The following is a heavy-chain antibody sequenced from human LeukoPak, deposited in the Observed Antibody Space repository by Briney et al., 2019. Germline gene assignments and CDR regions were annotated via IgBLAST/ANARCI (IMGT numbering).Heavy chain of an antibody. CDR1: GFTFSSYG. J-gene: IGHJ4*02. D-gene: IGHD3-3*01. CDR3: AKDSNDFWSGYSTGFDY. Sequence: PGRSLRLSCTASGFTFSSYGMHWVRQAPGKGLEWVAVISYDGSNKYYADSVKGRFTISRDNSKNTLYLQMNSLRAEDTAVYYCAKDSNDFWSGYSTGFDYWGQGTLVTVSS. V-gene: IGHV3-30*18. CDR2: ISYDGSNK.